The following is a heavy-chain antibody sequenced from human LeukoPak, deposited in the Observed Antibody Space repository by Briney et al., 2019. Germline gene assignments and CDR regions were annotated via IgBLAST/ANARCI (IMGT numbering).Heavy chain of an antibody. CDR3: AKDRGSDSDDAFDI. CDR1: GFTFDDYA. V-gene: IGHV3-9*01. J-gene: IGHJ3*02. Sequence: GRSLRLSCAASGFTFDDYAMHWVRQAPGKGLEWVSGISWNSGSIGYADSVKGRFTISRDNAKNSLYLQMNSLRAEDTALYYCAKDRGSDSDDAFDIWGQGTMVTVSS. CDR2: ISWNSGSI.